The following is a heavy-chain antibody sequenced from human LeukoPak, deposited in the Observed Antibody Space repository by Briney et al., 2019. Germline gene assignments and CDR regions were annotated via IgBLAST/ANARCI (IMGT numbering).Heavy chain of an antibody. CDR2: INHSGST. Sequence: PSETLSLTCAVYDGSFSGYYWSWIRQPPGKGLEWIGEINHSGSTNYNPSLKSRVTISLDTSKNQFSLKLSSVTAADTAVYYCARGNYYDSTTYYRAFDIWGQGTMVTVSS. V-gene: IGHV4-34*01. CDR1: DGSFSGYY. D-gene: IGHD3-22*01. CDR3: ARGNYYDSTTYYRAFDI. J-gene: IGHJ3*02.